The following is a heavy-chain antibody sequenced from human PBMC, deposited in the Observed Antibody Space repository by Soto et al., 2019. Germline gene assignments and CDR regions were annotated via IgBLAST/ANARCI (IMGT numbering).Heavy chain of an antibody. J-gene: IGHJ5*02. CDR1: GYTFTSYG. D-gene: IGHD6-19*01. CDR3: ARVVVIAVAGSWFDP. V-gene: IGHV1-18*01. Sequence: ASVKVSCKASGYTFTSYGISWVRQAPGQGLEWMGWISAYNGNTNYAQKLQGRVTMTTDTSTSTAYMELRSLRSDDTAVYYCARVVVIAVAGSWFDPWGQGTLVTVSS. CDR2: ISAYNGNT.